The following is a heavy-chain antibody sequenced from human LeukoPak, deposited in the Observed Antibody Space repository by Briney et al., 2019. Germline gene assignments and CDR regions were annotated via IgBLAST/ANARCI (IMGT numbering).Heavy chain of an antibody. J-gene: IGHJ6*03. CDR1: GFTVSSNY. Sequence: GGSLRLSCAASGFTVSSNYMSWVRQAPGKGLEWVSVIYSGGSTYYADSVKGRFTISRDNSKNTLYLQMNSLRAGDTAVYYCARAIGIYCSSTSCYKGGYYYYYYMDVWGKGTTVTVSS. CDR2: IYSGGST. D-gene: IGHD2-2*02. CDR3: ARAIGIYCSSTSCYKGGYYYYYYMDV. V-gene: IGHV3-53*01.